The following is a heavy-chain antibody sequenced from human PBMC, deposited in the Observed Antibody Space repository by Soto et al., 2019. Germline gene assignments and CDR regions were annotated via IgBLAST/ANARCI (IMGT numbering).Heavy chain of an antibody. D-gene: IGHD2-15*01. CDR2: ISYDGSNK. CDR1: GVTFRNYA. Sequence: GGQLRVSCAASGVTFRNYAMHWVRKAPGKGLEWVAVISYDGSNKYYADSVKGRFTISRDNSKNTLYLQMNSLRAEHTAVYYCARDMAINCSGGSCYYYYGMDVWGQGTTVTVSS. J-gene: IGHJ6*02. V-gene: IGHV3-30-3*01. CDR3: ARDMAINCSGGSCYYYYGMDV.